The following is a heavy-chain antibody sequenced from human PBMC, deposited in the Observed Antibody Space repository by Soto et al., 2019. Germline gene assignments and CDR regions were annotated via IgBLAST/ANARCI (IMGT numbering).Heavy chain of an antibody. D-gene: IGHD6-19*01. CDR3: AREEGRYSSGWYGLGYYGIDV. CDR2: ISAYNGNT. CDR1: GYTFTSYG. V-gene: IGHV1-18*01. Sequence: ASVKVSCKASGYTFTSYGISWVRQAPGQGLEWMGWISAYNGNTNYAQKLQGRVTMTTDTSTSTAYMELRSLRSDDTAVYYCAREEGRYSSGWYGLGYYGIDVWGQGTTVTVSS. J-gene: IGHJ6*02.